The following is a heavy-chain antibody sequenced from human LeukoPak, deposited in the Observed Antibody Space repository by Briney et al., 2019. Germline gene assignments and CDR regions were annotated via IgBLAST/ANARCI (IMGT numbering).Heavy chain of an antibody. Sequence: SETLSLTCAVSGGSISSYYWSWIRQPPGKGLEWIGYIYYSGSTNYNPSLKSRVTISVDTSKNQFSPKLSSVTAADTAVYYCARHASRGQLENWFDPWGQGTLVTVSS. CDR3: ARHASRGQLENWFDP. CDR2: IYYSGST. D-gene: IGHD5-24*01. V-gene: IGHV4-59*08. CDR1: GGSISSYY. J-gene: IGHJ5*02.